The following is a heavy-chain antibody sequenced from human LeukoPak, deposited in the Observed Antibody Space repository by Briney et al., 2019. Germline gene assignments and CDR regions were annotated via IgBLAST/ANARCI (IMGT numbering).Heavy chain of an antibody. Sequence: GGSLRLSCAASGFTFSTYSMNWVRQAPGKGLEWVSYISGSSSNTFYADSVKGRFTISRDNAKNSLYLQMNSLRAEDTAVYYCARDDTVTAHFDYWGQGTLVTVSS. J-gene: IGHJ4*02. D-gene: IGHD4-11*01. CDR2: ISGSSSNT. V-gene: IGHV3-48*01. CDR3: ARDDTVTAHFDY. CDR1: GFTFSTYS.